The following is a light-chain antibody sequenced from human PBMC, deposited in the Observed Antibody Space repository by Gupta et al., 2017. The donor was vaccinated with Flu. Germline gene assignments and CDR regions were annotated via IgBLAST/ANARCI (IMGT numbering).Light chain of an antibody. CDR2: GNN. J-gene: IGLJ1*01. Sequence: VTISCSGRSSNIGSNTVNWYQQVPGMGNKLIIDGNNQRPSGVPDRVSGSKSGTAASRAINGLQSEDEADYYCEAWDDSLNGHYVFGTGTKVTVL. CDR1: SSNIGSNT. V-gene: IGLV1-44*01. CDR3: EAWDDSLNGHYV.